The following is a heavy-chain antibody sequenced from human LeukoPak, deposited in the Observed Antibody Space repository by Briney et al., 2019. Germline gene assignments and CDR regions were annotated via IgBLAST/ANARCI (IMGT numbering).Heavy chain of an antibody. Sequence: GGSLRLSCAASGFSFSSYLMHWVRQAPGKGLVWVSRVNRDGSVTGHADSVKGRFTISRDNARNTLYLQMNNLRVEDTAVYYCAREFYAGNDCWGQGTLVTVSS. CDR3: AREFYAGNDC. D-gene: IGHD5/OR15-5a*01. CDR2: VNRDGSVT. CDR1: GFSFSSYL. J-gene: IGHJ4*02. V-gene: IGHV3-74*01.